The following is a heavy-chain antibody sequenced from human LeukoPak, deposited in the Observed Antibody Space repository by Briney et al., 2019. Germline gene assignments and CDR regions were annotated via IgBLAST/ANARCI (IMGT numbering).Heavy chain of an antibody. D-gene: IGHD1-26*01. CDR3: ARDGVRWELPSSFDI. J-gene: IGHJ3*02. CDR1: GYTFTSYD. Sequence: GASVKVSCKASGYTFTSYDINWVRQATGQGLEWMGWMNPNSGNTGYAQKFQGRVTITRNTSISTAYMELSSLRSDDTAVYYCARDGVRWELPSSFDIWGQGTMVTVSS. V-gene: IGHV1-8*03. CDR2: MNPNSGNT.